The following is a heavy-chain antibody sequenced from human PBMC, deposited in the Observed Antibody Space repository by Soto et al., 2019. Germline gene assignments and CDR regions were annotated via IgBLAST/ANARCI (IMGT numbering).Heavy chain of an antibody. V-gene: IGHV3-23*01. CDR1: GFTFSSYA. J-gene: IGHJ4*02. Sequence: PVGSLRLSCAASGFTFSSYAMSWVRQAPGKGLEWVSAISGSGGSTYYADSVKGRFTISRDNSKNTLYLQMNSLRAEDTAVYYCAKIQWLVVGIFDYWGQGTLVTVSS. CDR2: ISGSGGST. CDR3: AKIQWLVVGIFDY. D-gene: IGHD6-19*01.